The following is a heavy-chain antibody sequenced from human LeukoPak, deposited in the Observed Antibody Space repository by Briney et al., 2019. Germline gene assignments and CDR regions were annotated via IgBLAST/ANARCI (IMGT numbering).Heavy chain of an antibody. CDR2: INHSGST. V-gene: IGHV4-34*01. CDR3: ARDGLGYGSGSYPDY. J-gene: IGHJ4*02. D-gene: IGHD3-10*01. CDR1: GGSFSGYY. Sequence: PSETLSLTCAVYGGSFSGYYWSWIRQTPGKGLEWIGEINHSGSTNYNPSLMSRVTISVDTSKNQFSLKLSSVTAADTAVYYCARDGLGYGSGSYPDYWGQGTLVTVSS.